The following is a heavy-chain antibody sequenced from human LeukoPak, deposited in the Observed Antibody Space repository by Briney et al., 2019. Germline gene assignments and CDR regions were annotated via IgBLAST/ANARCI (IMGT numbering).Heavy chain of an antibody. V-gene: IGHV3-23*01. D-gene: IGHD3-9*01. Sequence: GGSLRLSCAASGFIFRDYAMSWVRQAPGKGLEWVSSISGSGDTTYYADSVKGRFTISRDNSKNTLYVEMNTLRAEDTAVYYCAKWGDYDILTGYYVSDFWGQGTLVTVSS. J-gene: IGHJ4*02. CDR1: GFIFRDYA. CDR2: ISGSGDTT. CDR3: AKWGDYDILTGYYVSDF.